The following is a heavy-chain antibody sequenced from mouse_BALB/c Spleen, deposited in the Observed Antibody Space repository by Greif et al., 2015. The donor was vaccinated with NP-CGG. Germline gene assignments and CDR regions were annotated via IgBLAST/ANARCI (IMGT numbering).Heavy chain of an antibody. CDR1: GYNFTSYW. D-gene: IGHD2-4*01. CDR2: IYPGSGST. CDR3: ASRLRRWDYAMDY. Sequence: QVQLQQPGAELVKPGTSVKLSCKASGYNFTSYWINWVKLRPGQGLEWIGDIYPGSGSTNYNEKFKSKATLTVDTSSSTAYMQLSSLASEDSALYYCASRLRRWDYAMDYWGQGTSVTVSS. V-gene: IGHV1-55*01. J-gene: IGHJ4*01.